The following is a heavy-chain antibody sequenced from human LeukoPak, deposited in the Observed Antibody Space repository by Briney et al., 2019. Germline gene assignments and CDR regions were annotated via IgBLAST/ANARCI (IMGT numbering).Heavy chain of an antibody. CDR2: ISDSGGRT. D-gene: IGHD3-22*01. CDR1: GITLSNYG. CDR3: AKRGVVIRVILVGFHKEAYYFDS. J-gene: IGHJ4*02. Sequence: GSLRLPCVVSGITLSNYGMSWVRQAPGKGLEWVAGISDSGGRTNYADSVKGRFTISRDSPKNTLYLQMNSLRAEDTAVYFCAKRGVVIRVILVGFHKEAYYFDSWGQGALVTVSS. V-gene: IGHV3-23*01.